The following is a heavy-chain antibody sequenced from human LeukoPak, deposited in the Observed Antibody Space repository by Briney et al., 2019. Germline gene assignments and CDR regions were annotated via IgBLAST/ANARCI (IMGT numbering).Heavy chain of an antibody. J-gene: IGHJ5*02. CDR2: IYSSGST. CDR1: GGSIINYY. CDR3: ARAREFWFDP. D-gene: IGHD2/OR15-2a*01. V-gene: IGHV4-59*01. Sequence: PSETLSPTCTVSGGSIINYYWSWIRQPPGKGLEWIGYIYSSGSTNYNPSLKSRVTILVDTSKNQFSLKLSSVTTADTAVYYCARAREFWFDPWGQGTLVTVSS.